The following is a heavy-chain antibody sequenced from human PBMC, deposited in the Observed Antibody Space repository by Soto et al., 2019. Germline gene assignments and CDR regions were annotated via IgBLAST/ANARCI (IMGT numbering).Heavy chain of an antibody. CDR2: VSIGGST. V-gene: IGHV3-23*01. D-gene: IGHD2-15*01. Sequence: DVQLLESGGGLVQPEGSLRLSCAASGFTFSSYAMGWVRQGPGKGLEWVAVVSIGGSTHYADSVRGRFTISRDNSKNTLSLQMNSRTAEVTAVYFCAKRRGAGGHFDYWGQGALVTVSS. CDR3: AKRRGAGGHFDY. CDR1: GFTFSSYA. J-gene: IGHJ4*02.